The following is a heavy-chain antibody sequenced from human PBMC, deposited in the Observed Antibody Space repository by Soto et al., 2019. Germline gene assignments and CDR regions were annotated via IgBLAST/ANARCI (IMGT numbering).Heavy chain of an antibody. D-gene: IGHD1-26*01. CDR1: GYTFTTYY. Sequence: QVQLVQSGAAVTKPGASVKVSCKASGYTFTTYYMHWVRQAPGQGLEWMGMINSNGGSTTYAQKFLGRLTLTRDTSMSIVYMDLISLRSEDTAVYYCARGREVGKSFPYYFEYWGQGTLVTVSS. CDR2: INSNGGST. J-gene: IGHJ4*02. V-gene: IGHV1-46*01. CDR3: ARGREVGKSFPYYFEY.